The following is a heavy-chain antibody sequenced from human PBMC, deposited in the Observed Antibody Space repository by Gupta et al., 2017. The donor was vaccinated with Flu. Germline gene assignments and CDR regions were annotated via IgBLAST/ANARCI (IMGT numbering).Heavy chain of an antibody. V-gene: IGHV3-64*01. J-gene: IGHJ4*02. CDR3: ARVVRFLEWLYFDY. CDR2: ISSNGGST. Sequence: EVQLVESGGGLVQPGGSLRLSCAASGFTFSSYAMHWVRQAPGKGLEYVSAISSNGGSTYYANSVKGRFTISRDNSKNTLYLQMGSLRAEDMAVYYCARVVRFLEWLYFDYWGQGTLVTVSS. CDR1: GFTFSSYA. D-gene: IGHD3-3*01.